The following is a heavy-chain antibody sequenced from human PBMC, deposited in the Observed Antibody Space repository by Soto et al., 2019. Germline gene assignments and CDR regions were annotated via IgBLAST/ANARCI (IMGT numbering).Heavy chain of an antibody. CDR1: GYSFTSYW. CDR3: ARTGGHIWGIQSEEDYYYYYYMDV. V-gene: IGHV5-51*01. D-gene: IGHD3-16*01. CDR2: IYPGDSDT. Sequence: GESLKISCKGSGYSFTSYWIGWVRQMPGKGLEWMGIIYPGDSDTRYSPSFQGQVTISADKSISTAYLQWSSLKASDTAMYYCARTGGHIWGIQSEEDYYYYYYMDVWGKGTTVTVSS. J-gene: IGHJ6*03.